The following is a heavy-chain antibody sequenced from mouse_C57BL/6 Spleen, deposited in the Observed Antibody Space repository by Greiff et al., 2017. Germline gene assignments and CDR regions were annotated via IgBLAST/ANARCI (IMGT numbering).Heavy chain of an antibody. Sequence: EVKLMESWGGLVKPGGSLKLSCAASGFTFSDYGMHWVRQAPEKGLEWVAYISSGSSTIYYADTVKGRFTISRDNAKNTLFLQMTSLRSEDTAMYYCARNYGYYYAMDYWGQGTSVTVSS. D-gene: IGHD1-1*01. J-gene: IGHJ4*01. CDR2: ISSGSSTI. V-gene: IGHV5-17*01. CDR1: GFTFSDYG. CDR3: ARNYGYYYAMDY.